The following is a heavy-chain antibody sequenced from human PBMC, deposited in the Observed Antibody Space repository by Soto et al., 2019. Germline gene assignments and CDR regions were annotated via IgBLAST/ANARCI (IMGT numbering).Heavy chain of an antibody. CDR2: ISGSGGST. J-gene: IGHJ4*02. CDR1: GFTFSSYA. Sequence: GGSLRLSCAASGFTFSSYAMSWVRQAPGKGLEWVSAISGSGGSTYYADSVKGRFTISRDNSKNTLYLQMNSLRAEDTAVYYFAKDAYSGYAGGNFDYWGQGTLVTVSS. V-gene: IGHV3-23*01. D-gene: IGHD5-12*01. CDR3: AKDAYSGYAGGNFDY.